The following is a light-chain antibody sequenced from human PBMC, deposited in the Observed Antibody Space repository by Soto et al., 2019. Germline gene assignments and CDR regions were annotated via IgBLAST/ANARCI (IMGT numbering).Light chain of an antibody. Sequence: IVLTQSPATLSLWPGETAILSCRASQSVSSLLSWYQQKPGQAPRLLIYDASSRAPGVPARFRGSGSGTDFTLTSSSLAPEDFALYYCQHRSSWITFGQGTRLEIE. CDR2: DAS. CDR1: QSVSSL. V-gene: IGKV3-11*01. CDR3: QHRSSWIT. J-gene: IGKJ5*01.